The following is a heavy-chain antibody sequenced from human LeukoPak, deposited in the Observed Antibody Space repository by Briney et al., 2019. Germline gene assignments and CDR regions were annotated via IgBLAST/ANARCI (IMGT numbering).Heavy chain of an antibody. D-gene: IGHD3-10*01. CDR2: IYSGGST. Sequence: PGGSLRLSCAASGFTVSSNYMSWVRQAPGEGLEWVSVIYSGGSTYYADSVKGRFTISRDNSKNTLYLQMNSLRAEDTAVYYCAREGNYYGSGSYIGYWGQGTLVTVSS. V-gene: IGHV3-66*01. CDR3: AREGNYYGSGSYIGY. J-gene: IGHJ4*02. CDR1: GFTVSSNY.